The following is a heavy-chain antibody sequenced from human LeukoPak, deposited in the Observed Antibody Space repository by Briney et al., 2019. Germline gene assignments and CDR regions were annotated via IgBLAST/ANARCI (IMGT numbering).Heavy chain of an antibody. J-gene: IGHJ4*02. V-gene: IGHV4-59*01. CDR1: GGSISSYH. D-gene: IGHD5-18*01. CDR2: IYYGGST. Sequence: SETLSLTCTVSGGSISSYHWSWIRQPPGKGLECIGYIYYGGSTHYNPSLKSRVTISVDTSKNQFSLKLSSVTAADTAVYYCARRGYSYGYFDYWGQGTLVTVSS. CDR3: ARRGYSYGYFDY.